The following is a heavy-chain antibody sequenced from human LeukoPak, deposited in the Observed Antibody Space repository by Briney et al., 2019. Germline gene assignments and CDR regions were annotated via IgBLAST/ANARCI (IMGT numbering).Heavy chain of an antibody. D-gene: IGHD3-3*01. J-gene: IGHJ4*02. CDR1: GFTVSGNY. CDR2: IYSGGDI. V-gene: IGHV3-53*01. CDR3: AGGTDFWSGYCFDS. Sequence: GGSLRLSCAASGFTVSGNYMSWVRQAPGKGLEWVSVIYSGGDIAYADSVKGRFTISSDTSQNKLYLHMNSLRVEDTAVYYCAGGTDFWSGYCFDSWGQGTLVTVSS.